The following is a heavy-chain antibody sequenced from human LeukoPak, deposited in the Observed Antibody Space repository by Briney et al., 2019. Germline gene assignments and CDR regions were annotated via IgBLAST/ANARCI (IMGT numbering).Heavy chain of an antibody. CDR2: ISGSGDST. CDR1: GFTFSTYA. V-gene: IGHV3-23*01. Sequence: GGSLRLSCAASGFTFSTYAMSWVRQAPGKGLQWVSTISGSGDSTYYADSVKGRFTISRDNSKNTLCLQMNSLRAEDTAVYYCAREWDAYDGYRYNWFDPWGQGTLVTVSS. CDR3: AREWDAYDGYRYNWFDP. D-gene: IGHD5-18*01. J-gene: IGHJ5*02.